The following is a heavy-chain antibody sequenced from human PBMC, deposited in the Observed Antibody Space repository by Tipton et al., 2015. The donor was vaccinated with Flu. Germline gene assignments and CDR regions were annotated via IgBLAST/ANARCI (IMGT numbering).Heavy chain of an antibody. CDR1: GYTFPSYG. CDR3: ARGELPARTKDAFAV. V-gene: IGHV1-18*01. J-gene: IGHJ3*01. Sequence: QSGPEVKKPGASVKVSCKASGYTFPSYGISWVRQAPGQGLEWMGGFSAYNGNGIYAQKFQGRVTMTTDTSTSSAYMELRSLRTDDTAVYYCARGELPARTKDAFAVWGQGTLVTVSS. D-gene: IGHD3-10*01. CDR2: FSAYNGNG.